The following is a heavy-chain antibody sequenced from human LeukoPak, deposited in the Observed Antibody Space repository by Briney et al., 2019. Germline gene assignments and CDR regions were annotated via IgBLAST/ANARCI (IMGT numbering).Heavy chain of an antibody. Sequence: GASVKVSCKASGYTFTGYYMHWVRQAPGQGLEWMGWINPNSGGTNYAQNFQDRVTMTTDTSISTAYMELTSLRSDDTAFYYCARDRNVNDWYFDLWGRGTLVTVSS. CDR1: GYTFTGYY. V-gene: IGHV1-2*02. J-gene: IGHJ2*01. CDR3: ARDRNVNDWYFDL. CDR2: INPNSGGT.